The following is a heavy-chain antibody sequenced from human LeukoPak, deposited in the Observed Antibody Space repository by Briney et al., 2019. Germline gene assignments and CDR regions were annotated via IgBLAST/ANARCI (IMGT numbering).Heavy chain of an antibody. V-gene: IGHV3-21*01. CDR1: GFTFSSYS. D-gene: IGHD3-22*01. CDR3: ARLRRNSDRSGFYYYYDN. CDR2: INTVSSYI. J-gene: IGHJ4*02. Sequence: GGSLRLSCAASGFTFSSYSFNWVRQAPGKGLEWVSSINTVSSYIYYADSVRGRFTISRDNAENSLWLQMNSLRAEDSAVYYCARLRRNSDRSGFYYYYDNWDQGTLVTVS.